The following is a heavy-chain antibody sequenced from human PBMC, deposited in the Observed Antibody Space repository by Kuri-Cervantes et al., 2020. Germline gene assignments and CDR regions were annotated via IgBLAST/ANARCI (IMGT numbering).Heavy chain of an antibody. V-gene: IGHV1-69*13. CDR2: IIPIFGTA. J-gene: IGHJ5*02. D-gene: IGHD1-26*01. CDR1: GGTFSSYA. Sequence: SVKVSCKASGGTFSSYAISWVRQAPGQGLEWMGGIIPIFGTANYAQKFQDRVTITADESTSTAYMELSSLRSEDTAVYYCVAGVVGEINWFDPWGQGTLVTVSS. CDR3: VAGVVGEINWFDP.